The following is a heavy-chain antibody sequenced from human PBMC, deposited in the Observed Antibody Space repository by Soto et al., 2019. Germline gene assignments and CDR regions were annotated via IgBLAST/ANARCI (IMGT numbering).Heavy chain of an antibody. V-gene: IGHV4-34*01. CDR1: GGSFSGYY. J-gene: IGHJ4*02. CDR2: INHSGST. Sequence: QVQLQQWGAGLLKPSETLSLTCAVYGGSFSGYYWSWIRQPPGKGLEWIGEINHSGSTNYNPSLKRRVNTSVDTSKNQFYLKLSSVTAADTAVYYCARGPNYYFGYWGQGTLVTVSS. CDR3: ARGPNYYFGY.